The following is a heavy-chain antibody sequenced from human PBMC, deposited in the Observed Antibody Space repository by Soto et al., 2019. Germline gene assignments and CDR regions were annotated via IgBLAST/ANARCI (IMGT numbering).Heavy chain of an antibody. CDR3: ARDGPDAFDI. Sequence: PGGSLRLSCAASVFTFSSYWMSWVRQAPGKGLEWVANIKQDGSEKYYVDSVKGRFTISRDNAKNSLYLQMNSLRAEDTAVYYCARDGPDAFDIWGQGTMVTVSS. CDR1: VFTFSSYW. J-gene: IGHJ3*02. CDR2: IKQDGSEK. V-gene: IGHV3-7*01.